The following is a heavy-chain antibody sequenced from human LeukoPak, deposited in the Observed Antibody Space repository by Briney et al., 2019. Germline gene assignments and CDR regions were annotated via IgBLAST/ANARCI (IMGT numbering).Heavy chain of an antibody. CDR2: INHSGST. CDR3: AREGKGGESTDQIDAFDI. D-gene: IGHD3-10*01. Sequence: SETLSLTCAVYGGSFSGYYWSWIRQPPGKGLEWIGEINHSGSTNYNPSLKSRVTISVDTSKNQFSLKLSSVTAADTAVYYCAREGKGGESTDQIDAFDIWGQGTMVTVSS. V-gene: IGHV4-34*01. CDR1: GGSFSGYY. J-gene: IGHJ3*02.